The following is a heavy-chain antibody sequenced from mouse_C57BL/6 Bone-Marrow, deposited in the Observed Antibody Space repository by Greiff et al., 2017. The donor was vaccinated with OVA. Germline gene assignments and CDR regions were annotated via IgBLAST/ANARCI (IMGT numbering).Heavy chain of an antibody. CDR3: TGGDSSGYPDY. CDR2: IRLKSDNYAT. J-gene: IGHJ2*01. V-gene: IGHV6-3*01. Sequence: EVKLVESGGGLVQPGGSMKLSCVASGFTFSNYWMNWVRQSPEKGLEWVAQIRLKSDNYATHYAESVKGRFTISRDDSKSSVYLQMNNLRAEDTGIYYCTGGDSSGYPDYWGQGTTLTVSS. CDR1: GFTFSNYW. D-gene: IGHD3-2*02.